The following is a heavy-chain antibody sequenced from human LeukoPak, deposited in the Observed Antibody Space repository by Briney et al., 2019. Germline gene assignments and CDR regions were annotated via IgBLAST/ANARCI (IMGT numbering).Heavy chain of an antibody. D-gene: IGHD6-19*01. CDR1: GGSISSGGYY. J-gene: IGHJ6*02. V-gene: IGHV4-31*03. CDR3: ARDLAPGGIAVAGRNLDYYYYGMDV. CDR2: IYYSGST. Sequence: PSQTLSLTCTVSGGSISSGGYYWSWIRQHPGKGLEWIGYIYYSGSTYYNPSLKSRVTISVDTSKNQFSLKLSSVTAADTAVYYCARDLAPGGIAVAGRNLDYYYYGMDVWGQGTTVTVSS.